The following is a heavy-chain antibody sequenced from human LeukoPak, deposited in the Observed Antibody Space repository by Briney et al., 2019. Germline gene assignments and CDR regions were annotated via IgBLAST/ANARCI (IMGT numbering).Heavy chain of an antibody. V-gene: IGHV5-10-1*01. CDR2: IDPSDSYT. J-gene: IGHJ4*02. Sequence: GESLKISCKGSGYSFTSYWISWVRQMPGKGLERMGRIDPSDSYTNYSPSFQGHVTISADKSISTAYLQWSSLKASDTAMYYCARHHRLTVLLWFGELDYWGQGTLVTVSS. CDR1: GYSFTSYW. D-gene: IGHD3-10*01. CDR3: ARHHRLTVLLWFGELDY.